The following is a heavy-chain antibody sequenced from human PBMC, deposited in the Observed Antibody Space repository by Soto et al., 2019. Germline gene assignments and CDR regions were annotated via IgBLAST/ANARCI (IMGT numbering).Heavy chain of an antibody. Sequence: QVQLVQSGAEVKKPGSSVKVSCKASGGTFSSYTISWVRQAPGQGLEWMGRIIPILGIANYAQKFQGRVTIPADKSTSKAYMEVSSLRSEDTAVYYGARDPSAYYLPAYWGQGTLVTVSS. CDR1: GGTFSSYT. D-gene: IGHD2-21*02. CDR3: ARDPSAYYLPAY. J-gene: IGHJ4*02. CDR2: IIPILGIA. V-gene: IGHV1-69*08.